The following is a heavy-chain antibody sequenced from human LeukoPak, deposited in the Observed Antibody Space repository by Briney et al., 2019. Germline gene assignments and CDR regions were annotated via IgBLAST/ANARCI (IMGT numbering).Heavy chain of an antibody. CDR3: ARSTMVRGVIIRKADAFDI. D-gene: IGHD3-10*01. V-gene: IGHV1-2*04. CDR1: GYTFTGYY. J-gene: IGHJ3*02. Sequence: ASVKVSCKASGYTFTGYYMHWVRQAPGQGLEWMGWINPNSGGTNYAQKFQGWVTMTRDTSISTAYMELSRLRSDDTAVYYCARSTMVRGVIIRKADAFDIWGQGTMVTVSP. CDR2: INPNSGGT.